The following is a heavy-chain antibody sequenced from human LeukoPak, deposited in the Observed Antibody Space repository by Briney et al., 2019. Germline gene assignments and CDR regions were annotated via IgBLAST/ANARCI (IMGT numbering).Heavy chain of an antibody. Sequence: ASVKVSCKASGGTFSSYAISWVRQAPGQGLEWMGWISVYYGNTNYAQKLRGRVTMTTDTSTSTAYMELRSLRSDDTAVYYCARLYCSGGSCYLSWFDPWGQGTLVTVSS. CDR1: GGTFSSYA. CDR2: ISVYYGNT. J-gene: IGHJ5*02. D-gene: IGHD2-15*01. V-gene: IGHV1-18*01. CDR3: ARLYCSGGSCYLSWFDP.